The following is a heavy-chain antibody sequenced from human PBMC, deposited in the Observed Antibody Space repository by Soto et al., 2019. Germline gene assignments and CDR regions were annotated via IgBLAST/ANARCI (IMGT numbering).Heavy chain of an antibody. CDR1: GGSFSGYY. V-gene: IGHV4-34*01. CDR2: INHSGST. D-gene: IGHD6-13*01. Sequence: SETLSLTCAVYGGSFSGYYWSWIRQPPGKGLEWIGEINHSGSTNYNPSLKSRVTISVDTSKNQFSLKLSSVTAADTAVYYCARGTPNNIAAAGLFDYWGQGTLVTVSS. CDR3: ARGTPNNIAAAGLFDY. J-gene: IGHJ4*02.